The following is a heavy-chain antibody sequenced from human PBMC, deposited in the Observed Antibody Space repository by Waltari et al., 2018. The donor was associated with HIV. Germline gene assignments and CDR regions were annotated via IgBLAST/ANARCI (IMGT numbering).Heavy chain of an antibody. CDR2: INAGNGNT. CDR1: AHTFTSYA. D-gene: IGHD4-17*01. Sequence: QVQLVQSGAEVKKPGASVKVSCKASAHTFTSYAMHWVRQAPGQRLEWMGWINAGNGNTKYSQKFQGRVTITRDTSASTAYMELSSLRSEDTAVYYCARALQHGDYGYWGQGTLVTVSS. CDR3: ARALQHGDYGY. J-gene: IGHJ4*02. V-gene: IGHV1-3*01.